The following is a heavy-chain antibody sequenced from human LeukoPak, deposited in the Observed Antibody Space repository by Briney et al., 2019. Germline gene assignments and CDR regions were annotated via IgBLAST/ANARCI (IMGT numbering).Heavy chain of an antibody. CDR2: INLNSGGT. J-gene: IGHJ4*02. CDR1: GYTLTVYY. V-gene: IGHV1-2*02. D-gene: IGHD3-22*01. Sequence: ASLRVSSTASGYTLTVYYMHWVRQAPGQGLEWMGWINLNSGGTNYAQKFQGRVTMTRDTSISTAYMELSRLRSDDTAVYYCARKDSYYDSSGYDYWGQGTLVTVSS. CDR3: ARKDSYYDSSGYDY.